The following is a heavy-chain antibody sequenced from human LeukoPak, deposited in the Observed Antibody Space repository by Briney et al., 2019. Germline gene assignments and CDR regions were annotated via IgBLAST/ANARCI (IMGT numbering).Heavy chain of an antibody. J-gene: IGHJ4*02. D-gene: IGHD4-17*01. V-gene: IGHV3-23*01. CDR1: GFTFSSHA. CDR2: ISASGEST. Sequence: GGSLRLSCAASGFTFSSHAMNWVRQAPGKGLEWVSTISASGESTYYADSVKGRFTISRDNSKNTLCLQMNSLRAEDTALYSCAKAPGGAYGFFDYWGQGALVIVSS. CDR3: AKAPGGAYGFFDY.